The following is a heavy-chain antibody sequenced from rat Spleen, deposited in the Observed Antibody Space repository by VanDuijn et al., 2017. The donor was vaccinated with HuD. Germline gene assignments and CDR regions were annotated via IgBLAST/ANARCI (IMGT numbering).Heavy chain of an antibody. D-gene: IGHD4-6*01. CDR1: GFTFSNYW. CDR2: ITSSGTGA. CDR3: ARHWGY. V-gene: IGHV5-31*01. J-gene: IGHJ2*01. Sequence: EVQLAESDGGLVQPGRSLKLSCVASGFTFSNYWMTWIRQAPGKGLEWVASITSSGTGAFYVDSVKGRFTISRDNAKSTLSLQMDSLRSEDTATYYCARHWGYWGQGVMVTVSS.